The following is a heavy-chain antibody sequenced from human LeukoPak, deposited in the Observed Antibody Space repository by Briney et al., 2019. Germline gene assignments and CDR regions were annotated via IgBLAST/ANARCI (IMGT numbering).Heavy chain of an antibody. CDR2: ISGSGDST. CDR3: AKGLQIGYATGWKNPFDY. D-gene: IGHD6-19*01. J-gene: IGHJ4*02. Sequence: PGGSLRLSCAASGFTFNSYAMNWVRQAPGKGLEWVSLISGSGDSTYYADSVKGRFTIPRDNSKNTLSLQMNSLRAEDTAVYYCAKGLQIGYATGWKNPFDYWGQGTLVTVSS. CDR1: GFTFNSYA. V-gene: IGHV3-23*01.